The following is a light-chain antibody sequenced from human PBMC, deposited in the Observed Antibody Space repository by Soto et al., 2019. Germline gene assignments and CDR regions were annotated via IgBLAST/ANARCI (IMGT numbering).Light chain of an antibody. J-gene: IGKJ1*01. CDR1: QTISYY. CDR2: SAS. CDR3: QQTYRLPWT. V-gene: IGKV1-39*01. Sequence: DIQMTQSPSSLSASVGDIVAIGCRASQTISYYVNWYQQKPGKAPMLLIYSASSLQSGVPSRFSGSGSGTDLTLTINSLQPEDFATYICQQTYRLPWTFGQGTKVEI.